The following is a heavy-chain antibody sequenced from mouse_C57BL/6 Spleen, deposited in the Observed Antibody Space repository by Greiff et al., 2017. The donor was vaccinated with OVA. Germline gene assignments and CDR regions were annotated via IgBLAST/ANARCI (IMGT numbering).Heavy chain of an antibody. D-gene: IGHD1-1*01. CDR2: IDPSDSYT. Sequence: QVQLQQSGAELVLPGASVKLSCKASGYTFTSYWMHWVKLRPGQGLEWIGVIDPSDSYTNYNQKFKGKSTLTVDKSSSTAYKQLSSLASEDAAVYYCARGATVVAPFAYWGQGTLVTVSA. CDR3: ARGATVVAPFAY. V-gene: IGHV1-69*01. J-gene: IGHJ3*01. CDR1: GYTFTSYW.